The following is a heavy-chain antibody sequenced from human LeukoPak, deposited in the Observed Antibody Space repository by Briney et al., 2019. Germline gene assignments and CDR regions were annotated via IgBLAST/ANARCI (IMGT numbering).Heavy chain of an antibody. CDR3: ARAVQGQWLAQDLDY. Sequence: GGSLRLSCAASGFTFSSYWMSWVRQAPWKGLEWVANIKQDESEKYYVDSVKGRFTISRDNAKNSLYLQMNSLRAEDTAVYYCARAVQGQWLAQDLDYWGQGTLVTVSS. CDR2: IKQDESEK. J-gene: IGHJ4*02. D-gene: IGHD6-19*01. CDR1: GFTFSSYW. V-gene: IGHV3-7*01.